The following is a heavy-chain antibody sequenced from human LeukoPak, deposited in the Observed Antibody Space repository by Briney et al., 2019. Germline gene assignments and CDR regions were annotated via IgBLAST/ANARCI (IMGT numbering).Heavy chain of an antibody. CDR1: GFTFSSYA. D-gene: IGHD3-9*01. Sequence: PGGSLRLSCAASGFTFSSYAMSWVRQAPGKGLEWVANIKQDGSEKYYVDSVKGRFTISRDNAKNTLYLQMNSLRAEDTAVYYCTRGHDILTGPEDWGQGTLVTVSS. CDR3: TRGHDILTGPED. CDR2: IKQDGSEK. J-gene: IGHJ4*02. V-gene: IGHV3-7*04.